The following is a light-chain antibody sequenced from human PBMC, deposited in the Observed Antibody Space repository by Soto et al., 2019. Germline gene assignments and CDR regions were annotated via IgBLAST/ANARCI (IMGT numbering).Light chain of an antibody. Sequence: QSVLTQPASVSGSPEQSITISCTGTSSDVGSYNLVSWYQQHPGKAPKVMIYEATKRPSGVSNRFSGSKSGNTASLTISGLQAEDEADYYCCAYAGSGNVVFGGGTQLTVL. CDR1: SSDVGSYNL. J-gene: IGLJ3*02. CDR2: EAT. CDR3: CAYAGSGNVV. V-gene: IGLV2-23*02.